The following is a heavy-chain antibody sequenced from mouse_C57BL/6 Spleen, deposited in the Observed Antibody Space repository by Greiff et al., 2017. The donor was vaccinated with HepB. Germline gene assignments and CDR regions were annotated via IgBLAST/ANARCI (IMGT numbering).Heavy chain of an antibody. J-gene: IGHJ3*01. CDR3: AYYSNYRFAY. D-gene: IGHD2-5*01. CDR2: ILPGSGST. CDR1: GYTFTGYW. Sequence: VMLVESGAELMKPGASVKLSCKATGYTFTGYWIEWVKQRPGHGLEWIGEILPGSGSTNYNEKFKGKATFTADTSSNTAYMQLSSLTTEDSAIYYCAYYSNYRFAYWGQGTLVTVSA. V-gene: IGHV1-9*01.